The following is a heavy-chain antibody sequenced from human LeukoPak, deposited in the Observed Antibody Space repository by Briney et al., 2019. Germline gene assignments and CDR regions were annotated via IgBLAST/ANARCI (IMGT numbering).Heavy chain of an antibody. J-gene: IGHJ4*02. CDR3: ARHFEYGSGSYYHFDY. CDR1: GGSITSRSYY. V-gene: IGHV4-39*01. D-gene: IGHD3-10*01. Sequence: SETLSLTCTVSGGSITSRSYYWGWIRQPPGKGLEWIGSMYYSGSTYYNPSLKSRVTISVDTSKNQFSLKLSSVIAADTAVYYCARHFEYGSGSYYHFDYWGQGTLVTVSS. CDR2: MYYSGST.